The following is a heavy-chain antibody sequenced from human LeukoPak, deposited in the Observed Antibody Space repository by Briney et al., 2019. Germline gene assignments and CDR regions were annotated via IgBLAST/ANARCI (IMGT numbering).Heavy chain of an antibody. Sequence: KASETLSLTCTVSGYSISSGYYWGWIRQPPVKGLEWIGSIYHSGSTYYNPSLKSRVTISVDTSKNQFSLKLSSVTAADTAVYYCARITTVVTHFDYWGQGTLVTVSS. CDR3: ARITTVVTHFDY. CDR1: GYSISSGYY. J-gene: IGHJ4*02. CDR2: IYHSGST. V-gene: IGHV4-38-2*02. D-gene: IGHD4-23*01.